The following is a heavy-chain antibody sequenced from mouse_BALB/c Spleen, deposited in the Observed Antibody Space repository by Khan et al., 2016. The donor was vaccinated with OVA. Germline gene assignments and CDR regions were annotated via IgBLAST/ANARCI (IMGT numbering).Heavy chain of an antibody. Sequence: EVQLQESGPGLVKPSQSLSPTCTVTGYSITSNYAWNWIRQFPGNKLEWMGYISYSGLTSYNPSLKSRISITRDPSKHQFFLPLNSVTTEDTATYYCARGNYYGYTMDYWGQGTSVTVSS. D-gene: IGHD1-1*01. CDR2: ISYSGLT. CDR3: ARGNYYGYTMDY. V-gene: IGHV3-2*02. J-gene: IGHJ4*01. CDR1: GYSITSNYA.